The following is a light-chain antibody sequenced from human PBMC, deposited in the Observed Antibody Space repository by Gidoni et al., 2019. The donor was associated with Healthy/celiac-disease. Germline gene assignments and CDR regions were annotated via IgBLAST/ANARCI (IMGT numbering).Light chain of an antibody. CDR1: QSISSY. CDR2: AAS. V-gene: IGKV1-39*01. Sequence: DIQMTQSPSSLSACVGDRVTITCRASQSISSYLNWYQQKPGKAPKLLIYAASSLQSGVPSRFSGSGSGTDFTLTISSLQPEDFATYYCQQSYSTPRYTFGQGTKLEIK. J-gene: IGKJ2*01. CDR3: QQSYSTPRYT.